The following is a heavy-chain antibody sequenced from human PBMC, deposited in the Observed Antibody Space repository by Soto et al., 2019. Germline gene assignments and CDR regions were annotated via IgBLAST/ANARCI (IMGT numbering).Heavy chain of an antibody. V-gene: IGHV4-34*01. CDR3: ARGKGGPLAARYYSYGMDV. D-gene: IGHD6-6*01. Sequence: LSLTCAVYGGSFSGYYWSWIRQPPGKGLEWIGEINHSGSTNYNPSLKSRVTISVDTSKNHFSLKLSSVTAADTAVFYCARGKGGPLAARYYSYGMDVWGQGTTVTVSS. CDR1: GGSFSGYY. J-gene: IGHJ6*02. CDR2: INHSGST.